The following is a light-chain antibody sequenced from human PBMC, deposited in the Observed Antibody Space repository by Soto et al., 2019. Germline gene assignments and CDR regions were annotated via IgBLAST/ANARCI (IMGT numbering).Light chain of an antibody. CDR1: QSVSSY. J-gene: IGKJ5*01. CDR2: DAS. CDR3: QQRSNWPPP. Sequence: EIVLTQSPATLSLSPGERATLSCRASQSVSSYLAWYQQKPGRAPRLLIYDASNRATGIPARFSGSGSGTDLTLTTTTLEPEVFEVYYCQQRSNWPPPSGQGTRGEIK. V-gene: IGKV3-11*01.